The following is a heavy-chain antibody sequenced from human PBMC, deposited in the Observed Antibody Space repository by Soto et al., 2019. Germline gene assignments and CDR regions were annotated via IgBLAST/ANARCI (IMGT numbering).Heavy chain of an antibody. D-gene: IGHD3-22*01. Sequence: QVQLVESGGGVVQPGRSLRLSCAASGFTFSSYGMHWVRQAPGKGLEWVAVISYDGSNKYYADSVKGRFTISRDNSKNTLYLQMNSLRAEDTAVYYCAARKLRKDSGYYLTFDYWGQGTLVTVSS. CDR1: GFTFSSYG. V-gene: IGHV3-30*03. J-gene: IGHJ4*02. CDR3: AARKLRKDSGYYLTFDY. CDR2: ISYDGSNK.